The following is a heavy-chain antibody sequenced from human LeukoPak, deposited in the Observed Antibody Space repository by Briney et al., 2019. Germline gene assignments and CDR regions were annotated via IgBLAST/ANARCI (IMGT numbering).Heavy chain of an antibody. V-gene: IGHV3-30*02. CDR1: AFTFSSYG. D-gene: IGHD2-8*01. J-gene: IGHJ6*03. Sequence: GGSLRLSCAASAFTFSSYGMHWVRQAPGKGLEWVAYIQYDRTNEQYAHSVKGRFRISRDNSSNILYLQMNSLRTEDTAVYYCAKDRCSNGIGCYYYYMEVWGKGTTVTISS. CDR3: AKDRCSNGIGCYYYYMEV. CDR2: IQYDRTNE.